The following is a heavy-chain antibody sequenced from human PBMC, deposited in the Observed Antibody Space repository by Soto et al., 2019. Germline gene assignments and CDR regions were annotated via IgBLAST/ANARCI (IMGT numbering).Heavy chain of an antibody. CDR3: AKTSGVELPPFDP. CDR2: ISGSGGST. Sequence: GGSLRLSCAASGFTFSSYAMSWVRQAPGKGLEWVSAISGSGGSTYYADSVRGRFTISXXXXXXTXYXQMXXLRAEDTAVYYCAKTSGVELPPFDPWGQGTLVTVSS. V-gene: IGHV3-23*01. D-gene: IGHD1-7*01. CDR1: GFTFSSYA. J-gene: IGHJ5*02.